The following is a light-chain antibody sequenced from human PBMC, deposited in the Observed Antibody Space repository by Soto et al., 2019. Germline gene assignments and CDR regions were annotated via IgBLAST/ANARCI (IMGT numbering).Light chain of an antibody. CDR3: QQLLSYPIT. CDR2: AAS. Sequence: IHRQQSPSSLSAPVGDSVPITCRASQSISSYLNWYQQKPGKAPKLLIYAASSLQSGVPSRFSGSGSGTDFTLTISSLQPEDFATYYCQQLLSYPITFGQGTRLEF. CDR1: QSISSY. J-gene: IGKJ5*01. V-gene: IGKV1-39*01.